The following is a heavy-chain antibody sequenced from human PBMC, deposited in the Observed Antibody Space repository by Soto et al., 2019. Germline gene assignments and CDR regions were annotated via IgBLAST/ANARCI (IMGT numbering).Heavy chain of an antibody. CDR3: ARYSSSSRVCDY. CDR1: GVSVSSNSAA. D-gene: IGHD6-6*01. Sequence: PSQTLSLTCAISGVSVSSNSAAWSWIRQSPSRGLEWLGRTYYRSKWYNDFAVSVKSRITINPDTSKNQFSLQLNSVTPEDTAVYYCARYSSSSRVCDYWGQGTLVTVSS. J-gene: IGHJ4*02. V-gene: IGHV6-1*01. CDR2: TYYRSKWYN.